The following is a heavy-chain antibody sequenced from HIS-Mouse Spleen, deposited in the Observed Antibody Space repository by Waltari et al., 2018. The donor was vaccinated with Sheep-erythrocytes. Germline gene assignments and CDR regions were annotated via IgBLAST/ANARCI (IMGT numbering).Heavy chain of an antibody. CDR1: GFTFSSYW. CDR2: INSDVGST. CDR3: ARVNSPTPEDY. D-gene: IGHD1-26*01. J-gene: IGHJ4*02. Sequence: EVQLVESGGGLVQPGGSLILSCAASGFTFSSYWMHWVRQAPGKGLVWVSRINSDVGSTCYADSVKGRFTIARDNAKNTLYLQMNSLRAEDTAVYYCARVNSPTPEDYWGQGTLVTVSS. V-gene: IGHV3-74*01.